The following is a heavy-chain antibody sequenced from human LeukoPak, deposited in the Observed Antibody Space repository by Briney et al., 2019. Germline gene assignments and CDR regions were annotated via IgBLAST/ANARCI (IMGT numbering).Heavy chain of an antibody. CDR2: IYYSGST. CDR1: GGSISSSSYY. J-gene: IGHJ4*02. V-gene: IGHV4-61*05. Sequence: PSETLSLTCTVSGGSISSSSYYWGWIRQPPGKGLEWIGYIYYSGSTNYNPSLKSRVTISVDTSKNQFSLKLSSVTAADTAVYYCARHRDGYFDYWGQGTLVTVSS. D-gene: IGHD5-24*01. CDR3: ARHRDGYFDY.